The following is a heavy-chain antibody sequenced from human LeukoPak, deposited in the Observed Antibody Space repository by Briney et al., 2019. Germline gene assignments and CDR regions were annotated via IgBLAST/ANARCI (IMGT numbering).Heavy chain of an antibody. V-gene: IGHV4-39*01. CDR2: IYYSGST. CDR3: ARYLYSSSYFDY. Sequence: SETLSLTCTVSGGSISSSSYYWGWIRQPPGKGLEWIGSIYYSGSTYYNPSHKSRVTISVDTSKNQFSLKLSSVTAADTAVYYCARYLYSSSYFDYWGQGTLVTVSS. J-gene: IGHJ4*02. D-gene: IGHD6-6*01. CDR1: GGSISSSSYY.